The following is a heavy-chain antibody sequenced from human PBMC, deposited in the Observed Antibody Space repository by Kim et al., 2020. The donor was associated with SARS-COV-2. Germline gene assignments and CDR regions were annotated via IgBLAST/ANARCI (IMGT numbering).Heavy chain of an antibody. CDR3: ARVITTSCPDY. Sequence: GGSLRLPCAASGFTFSSYWMSWVRQAPGKGLEWVANMKQDGSEKYYVDSVKGRFPISRDNAKISLYLQMNSLRAENTAVYFCARVITTSCPDYWGQGTLVSVSS. V-gene: IGHV3-7*01. D-gene: IGHD2-2*01. CDR1: GFTFSSYW. J-gene: IGHJ4*02. CDR2: MKQDGSEK.